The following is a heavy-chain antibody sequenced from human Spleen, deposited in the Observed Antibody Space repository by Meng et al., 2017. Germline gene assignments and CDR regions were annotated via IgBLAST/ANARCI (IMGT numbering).Heavy chain of an antibody. Sequence: GGSLRLSCAASGFTVSHNYMSWVRQAPGEGLEWVSVIYSGGNTYYADSVKGRFTISRDNSKNTVFLQINSLRVEDTAVYYCAREVEYCSSTSCSYYFDYWGQGTLVTVSS. V-gene: IGHV3-66*02. D-gene: IGHD2-2*01. CDR2: IYSGGNT. CDR3: AREVEYCSSTSCSYYFDY. J-gene: IGHJ4*02. CDR1: GFTVSHNY.